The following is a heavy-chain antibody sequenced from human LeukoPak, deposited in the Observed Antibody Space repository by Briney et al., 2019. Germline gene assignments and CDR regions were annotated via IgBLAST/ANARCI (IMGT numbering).Heavy chain of an antibody. D-gene: IGHD3-22*01. CDR1: GFTFSNYW. CDR2: IKQDGSEE. Sequence: GGSLRLSCAASGFTFSNYWMNWVRQAPGKGLEWVANIKQDGSEEYYVDSVKGRFTISRDNAKNSLFLQMNSLRPEDTAVYYCARVYSSLWAPSFDYWGQGALVTVSS. CDR3: ARVYSSLWAPSFDY. J-gene: IGHJ4*02. V-gene: IGHV3-7*05.